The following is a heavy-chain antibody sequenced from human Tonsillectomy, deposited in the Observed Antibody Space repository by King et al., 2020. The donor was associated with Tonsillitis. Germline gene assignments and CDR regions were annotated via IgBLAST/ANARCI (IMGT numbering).Heavy chain of an antibody. V-gene: IGHV1-18*04. D-gene: IGHD6-13*01. CDR1: GYTFSNYG. J-gene: IGHJ4*02. CDR2: IYTYNGET. Sequence: VQLVQSGAEVKKPGASVKVSCKASGYTFSNYGISWVRQAPGQGLEWMGWIYTYNGETYYAQKFQGRVTMTTDTSTSTAYMELRRLRSDDTAVYYCARVFSSAWYLDYWGQGTLVTVSS. CDR3: ARVFSSAWYLDY.